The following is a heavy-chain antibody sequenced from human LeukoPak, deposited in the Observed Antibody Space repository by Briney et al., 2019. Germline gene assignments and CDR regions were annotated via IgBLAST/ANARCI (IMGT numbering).Heavy chain of an antibody. CDR1: GYSFTSYW. J-gene: IGHJ6*03. CDR3: ARGYYDILTGLTSYYYMDV. CDR2: IYLGDSET. Sequence: GESLKLSCKGSGYSFTSYWIGWVGQMPGKGLEWMGIIYLGDSETRYSPSFQGQVTISADKSISTADLQRSSLKASDTAMYYCARGYYDILTGLTSYYYMDVWGKGTTVTVSS. V-gene: IGHV5-51*01. D-gene: IGHD3-9*01.